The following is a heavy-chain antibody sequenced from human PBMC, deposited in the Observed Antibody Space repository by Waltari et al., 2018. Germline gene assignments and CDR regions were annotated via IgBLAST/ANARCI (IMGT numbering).Heavy chain of an antibody. CDR2: ISGSGGST. Sequence: EVQLLESGGGLVQPGGSLRLSCAASGFTFSSYAMSWVRQASGKGLEWVSAISGSGGSTYYADSVKGRFTISRDNSKNTLYLQMNSLRAEDTAVYYCAKEPGIAVAGTESAFDIWGQGTMVTVSS. D-gene: IGHD6-19*01. V-gene: IGHV3-23*01. J-gene: IGHJ3*02. CDR1: GFTFSSYA. CDR3: AKEPGIAVAGTESAFDI.